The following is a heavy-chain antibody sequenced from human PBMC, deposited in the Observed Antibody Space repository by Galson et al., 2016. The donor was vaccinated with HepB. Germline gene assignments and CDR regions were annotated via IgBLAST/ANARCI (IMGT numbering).Heavy chain of an antibody. D-gene: IGHD6-19*01. V-gene: IGHV3-33*01. Sequence: SLRLSCAASGFMFSSYGIHWVRQAPGKGLEWVALIWHDGSNQYYADSVKGRFTISRDNSKNTLYLQMNSLRAEDSAVYYCARESPHIAVPVLDDWGQGTLVTVSS. CDR3: ARESPHIAVPVLDD. CDR1: GFMFSSYG. J-gene: IGHJ4*02. CDR2: IWHDGSNQ.